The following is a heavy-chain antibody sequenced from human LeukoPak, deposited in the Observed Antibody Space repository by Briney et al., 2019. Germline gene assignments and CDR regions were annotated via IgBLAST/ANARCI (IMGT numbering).Heavy chain of an antibody. V-gene: IGHV4-59*01. Sequence: SETLSLTCTVSGGSISSYYWSWIRQPPGKGLEWIGYIYYSGSTKYNPSLKSRVTIPVDTSKNQFSLRLSSVTAADTAVYYCARYPFDGYNYYFDYWGQGTLVTVSS. J-gene: IGHJ4*02. CDR2: IYYSGST. CDR3: ARYPFDGYNYYFDY. CDR1: GGSISSYY. D-gene: IGHD5-24*01.